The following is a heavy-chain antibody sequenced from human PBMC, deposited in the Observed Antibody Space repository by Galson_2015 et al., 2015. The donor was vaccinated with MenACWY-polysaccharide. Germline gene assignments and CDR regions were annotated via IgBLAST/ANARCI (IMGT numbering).Heavy chain of an antibody. CDR2: IYHGGST. J-gene: IGHJ2*01. CDR1: GGSLSSGGYS. D-gene: IGHD4-17*01. CDR3: ARGGVYGDYDWYFDL. V-gene: IGHV4-30-2*01. Sequence: TLSLTCAVSGGSLSSGGYSWSWIRQPPGKGLEWIGYIYHGGSTYYNPSLKSRVTISVDRSKNQFSLKLSSVTAADTAVYYCARGGVYGDYDWYFDLWGRGTLVTVSS.